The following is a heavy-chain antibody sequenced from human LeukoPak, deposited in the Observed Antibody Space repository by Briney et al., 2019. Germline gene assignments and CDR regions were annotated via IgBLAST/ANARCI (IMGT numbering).Heavy chain of an antibody. CDR3: AREGEDTAMAPDY. Sequence: ASVKVSCKASGYTFTSYYMHWVRQAPGQGLEWMGIINPSGGSASTAQRFQGRVTMTMTRDTSTSTVYMELSSLRSEDTAVYYCAREGEDTAMAPDYWGQGTLVTVSS. CDR2: INPSGGSA. V-gene: IGHV1-46*01. D-gene: IGHD5-18*01. CDR1: GYTFTSYY. J-gene: IGHJ4*02.